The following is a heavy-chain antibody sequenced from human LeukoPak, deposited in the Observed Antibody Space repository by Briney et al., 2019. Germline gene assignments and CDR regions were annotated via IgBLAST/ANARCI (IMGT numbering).Heavy chain of an antibody. Sequence: PSETLSLTCTVSGGSISSSSYYWGWIRQPPGKGLEWIGRIYYSGSTYYNPSLKSRVTISVDTSKNQFSLKLSSVTAADTAVYYCARGGGSLYNWFDPWGQGTLVTVSS. D-gene: IGHD1-26*01. CDR3: ARGGGSLYNWFDP. J-gene: IGHJ5*02. CDR1: GGSISSSSYY. CDR2: IYYSGST. V-gene: IGHV4-39*07.